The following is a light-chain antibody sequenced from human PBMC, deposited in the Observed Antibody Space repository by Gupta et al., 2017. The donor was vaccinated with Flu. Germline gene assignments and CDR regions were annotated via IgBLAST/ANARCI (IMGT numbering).Light chain of an antibody. CDR2: AAS. J-gene: IGKJ1*01. CDR1: ESMSSY. Sequence: EIQMSHSLSSPCASLGDRVTITRRARESMSSYLNWHQQKPGKAPKLLIYAASSLQSGVPSRFSGSGSGTDFTLTISSLQPEDFATYYCQQSYSTLWTFGQGTKVEIK. V-gene: IGKV1-39*01. CDR3: QQSYSTLWT.